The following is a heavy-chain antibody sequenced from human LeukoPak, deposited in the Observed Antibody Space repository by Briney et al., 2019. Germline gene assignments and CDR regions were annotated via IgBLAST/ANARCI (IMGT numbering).Heavy chain of an antibody. Sequence: GASLRLSCAASGFTFSSYAMSWVRQAPGKGLEWVSAISGSGGRTYYADSVKGRFTISRDNSKNTLYLQMNSLRAEDTAVYYCAKMVGGYCSGGSCYYYGMDVWGQGTTVTVSS. J-gene: IGHJ6*02. CDR1: GFTFSSYA. CDR2: ISGSGGRT. V-gene: IGHV3-23*01. CDR3: AKMVGGYCSGGSCYYYGMDV. D-gene: IGHD2-15*01.